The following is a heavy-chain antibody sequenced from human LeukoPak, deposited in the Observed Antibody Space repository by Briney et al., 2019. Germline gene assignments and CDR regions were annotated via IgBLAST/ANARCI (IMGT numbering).Heavy chain of an antibody. J-gene: IGHJ3*02. CDR2: LSNSGGST. Sequence: GGSLRLSCVASGFTFSSYAMSWVRQAPGMGLEWVSGLSNSGGSTYYADSVKGRFTISRDNSKNTLYLQMNSLRADDTAVYYCAKATNWNYLAFDIWGHGTMVTVSS. CDR1: GFTFSSYA. D-gene: IGHD1-7*01. CDR3: AKATNWNYLAFDI. V-gene: IGHV3-23*01.